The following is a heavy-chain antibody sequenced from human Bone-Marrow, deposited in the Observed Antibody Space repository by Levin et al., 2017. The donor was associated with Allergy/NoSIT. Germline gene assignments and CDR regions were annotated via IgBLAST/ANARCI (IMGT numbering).Heavy chain of an antibody. Sequence: SQTLSLTCTVSGGSISSSSYYWGWVRQPPGKGLECIGSIYYSGNTYYNPSLKSRVTISVDTSKNQLSLKVTSVTAADAAVYYCARLQWPDPEYFQHWGQGTLVTVSS. V-gene: IGHV4-39*01. J-gene: IGHJ1*01. CDR2: IYYSGNT. D-gene: IGHD6-19*01. CDR1: GGSISSSSYY. CDR3: ARLQWPDPEYFQH.